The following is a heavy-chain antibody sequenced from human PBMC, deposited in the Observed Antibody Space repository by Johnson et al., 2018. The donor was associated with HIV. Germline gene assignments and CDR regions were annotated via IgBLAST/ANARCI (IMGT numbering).Heavy chain of an antibody. D-gene: IGHD1-1*01. J-gene: IGHJ3*02. CDR1: GSTFSDYY. CDR2: ISGSGGTI. CDR3: ATSTASDAFDI. Sequence: QVQLVESGGDLVKAGGSLRLSCAASGSTFSDYYMSWIRQAPGKGLEWVSYISGSGGTIYYADSVKGRFTISRDNAKNSLYLQMNSLRAEDTAVYYCATSTASDAFDIWGQGTMVTVSS. V-gene: IGHV3-11*04.